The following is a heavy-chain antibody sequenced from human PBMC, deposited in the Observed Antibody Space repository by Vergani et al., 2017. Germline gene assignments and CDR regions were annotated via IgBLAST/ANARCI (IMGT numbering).Heavy chain of an antibody. CDR3: ARYGSANLPSFDY. D-gene: IGHD3-10*01. V-gene: IGHV4-59*01. CDR2: IYNTGTL. CDR1: GGFMPGFY. Sequence: QVQLQESGPGVVKPSETLSLTCSVSGGFMPGFYWSWIRQSPGKRLEWIGYIYNTGTLKYNPSLKSRVTISIDTSKNQFSLNLTSVTAADTEVYYCARYGSANLPSFDYWGQGTLVTVSS. J-gene: IGHJ4*02.